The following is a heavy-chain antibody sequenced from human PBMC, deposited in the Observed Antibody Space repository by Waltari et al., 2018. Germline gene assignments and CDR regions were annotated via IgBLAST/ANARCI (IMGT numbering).Heavy chain of an antibody. CDR2: IYYSGST. CDR1: GGSISSYY. J-gene: IGHJ5*02. Sequence: QVQLQESGPGLVKPSETLSLHCTVSGGSISSYYWSWIRQPPGKGLEWIGYIYYSGSTNYNPSLKSRVTISVDTSKNQFSLKLSSVTAADTAVYYCARDAASSGYYTKSRWFDPWGQGTLVTVSS. V-gene: IGHV4-59*01. D-gene: IGHD3-3*01. CDR3: ARDAASSGYYTKSRWFDP.